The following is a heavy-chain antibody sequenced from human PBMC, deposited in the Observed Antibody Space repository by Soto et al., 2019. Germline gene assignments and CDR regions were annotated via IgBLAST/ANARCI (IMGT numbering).Heavy chain of an antibody. V-gene: IGHV4-30-4*01. CDR1: GGSISSDDYY. CDR3: ARDRSNSPDFFDD. CDR2: IYYSGRT. D-gene: IGHD6-6*01. J-gene: IGHJ4*02. Sequence: QVQLQESGPGLVKPSQTLSLTCSVSGGSISSDDYYWTWIRQAPGEGLEWIGYIYYSGRTLYNPSLKSRVTISIDTSKNQFSLKLISVSAADTAVYYCARDRSNSPDFFDDWGQGTLVTVSS.